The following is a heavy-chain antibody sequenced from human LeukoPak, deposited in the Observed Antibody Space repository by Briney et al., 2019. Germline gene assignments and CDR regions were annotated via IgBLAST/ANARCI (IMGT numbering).Heavy chain of an antibody. Sequence: PGGSLRLSCAASGFSFTNYWMTWVRQAPGKGLEWVSSISGNSNYILYAPSVKGRFTVSRGDYSLYLQMNSLRGEDTAVYYCARLVGNYASGKFDSWGEGTLVTVSS. V-gene: IGHV3-21*01. D-gene: IGHD3-10*01. J-gene: IGHJ4*02. CDR1: GFSFTNYW. CDR3: ARLVGNYASGKFDS. CDR2: ISGNSNYI.